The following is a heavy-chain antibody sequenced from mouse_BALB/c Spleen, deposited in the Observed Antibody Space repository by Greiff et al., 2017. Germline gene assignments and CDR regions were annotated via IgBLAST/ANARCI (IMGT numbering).Heavy chain of an antibody. V-gene: IGHV1-69*02. CDR1: GYTFTSYW. Sequence: QVQLKQPGAELVRPGASVKLSCKASGYTFTSYWINWVKQRPGQGLEWIGNIYPSDSYTNYNQKFKDKATLTVDKSSSTAYMQLSSPTSEDSAVYYCTRYGGLLRSNYYAMDYWGQGTSVTVSS. CDR2: IYPSDSYT. J-gene: IGHJ4*01. CDR3: TRYGGLLRSNYYAMDY. D-gene: IGHD2-3*01.